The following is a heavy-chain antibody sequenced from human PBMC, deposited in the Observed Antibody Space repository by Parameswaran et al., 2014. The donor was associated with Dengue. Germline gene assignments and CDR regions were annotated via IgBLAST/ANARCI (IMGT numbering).Heavy chain of an antibody. CDR2: ISSSGSTI. Sequence: VRQAPGKGLEWVSYISSSGSTIYYADSVKGRFTISRDNAKNSLYLQMNSLRAEDTAVYYCARDQRGSGYETYYYYYGMDVWGQGTTVTVSS. CDR3: ARDQRGSGYETYYYYYGMDV. D-gene: IGHD5-12*01. J-gene: IGHJ6*02. V-gene: IGHV3-11*01.